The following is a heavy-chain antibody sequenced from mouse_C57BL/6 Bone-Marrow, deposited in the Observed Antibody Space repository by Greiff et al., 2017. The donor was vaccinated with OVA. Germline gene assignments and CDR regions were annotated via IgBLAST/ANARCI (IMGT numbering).Heavy chain of an antibody. Sequence: LQESGPGLVKPSQSLFLTCSITGFPITSGYYWIWLRQSPGKPLEWLGYITHSGETFYNPSLQSPISITRETSKNQFFHQLHSVTTEDTAMYYCAGVSDSSGYYYFDYWGQGTTLTVSS. CDR3: AGVSDSSGYYYFDY. V-gene: IGHV12-3*01. CDR2: ITHSGET. CDR1: GFPITSGYY. J-gene: IGHJ2*01. D-gene: IGHD3-2*02.